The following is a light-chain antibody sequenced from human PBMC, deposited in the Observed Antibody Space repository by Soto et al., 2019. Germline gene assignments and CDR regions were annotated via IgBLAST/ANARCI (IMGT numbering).Light chain of an antibody. CDR3: QQYNSYSQAT. Sequence: DIQMTQSPSTLSASVGDRVTITCRSSQSISSWLAWYQQKPGKAPKLLIYDASSLESGVPSRFSGSGSGTELTLTISSLQPDDFATYYCQQYNSYSQATFGQGTKVDIK. J-gene: IGKJ1*01. V-gene: IGKV1-5*01. CDR1: QSISSW. CDR2: DAS.